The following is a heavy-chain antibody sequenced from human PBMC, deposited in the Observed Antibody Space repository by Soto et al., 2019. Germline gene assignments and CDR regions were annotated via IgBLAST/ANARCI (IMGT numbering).Heavy chain of an antibody. V-gene: IGHV3-33*01. Sequence: GGSLRLSCVASGFNFGNFGMHWVRQAPGKGLEWLTVISNDENIKQDSVRGRFAIARDNSKNTLYLHLTSLRAEDTDIYYCARGLRGVLDYWGPGTLVTVYS. D-gene: IGHD5-12*01. CDR3: ARGLRGVLDY. CDR2: ISNDENIK. J-gene: IGHJ4*02. CDR1: GFNFGNFG.